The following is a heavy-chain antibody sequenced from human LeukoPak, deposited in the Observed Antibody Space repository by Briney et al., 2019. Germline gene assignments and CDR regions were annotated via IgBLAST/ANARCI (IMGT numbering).Heavy chain of an antibody. J-gene: IGHJ4*02. V-gene: IGHV3-9*01. D-gene: IGHD6-13*01. CDR2: ISWNSGSI. CDR1: GFTFDDYA. CDR3: AKDTVEYSSSWYYFDY. Sequence: GGSLRLSCAASGFTFDDYAMHWVRQVPGKGLEWVSGISWNSGSIGYADSVKGRFTISRDNAKNSLYLQMNSLRAEDTALYYCAKDTVEYSSSWYYFDYWGQGTLVTVSS.